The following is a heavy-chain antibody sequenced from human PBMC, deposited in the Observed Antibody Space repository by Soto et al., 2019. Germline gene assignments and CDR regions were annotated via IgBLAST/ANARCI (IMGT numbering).Heavy chain of an antibody. CDR1: GFTVSSNY. D-gene: IGHD6-19*01. Sequence: GSLRLSCAASGFTVSSNYMSWVRQAPGKGLEWVSVIYSGGSTYYADSVKGRFTISRDNSKNTLYLQMNNLRAEDTAVYYCARSTGYSSGSEYFQHWGQGTLVTVSS. V-gene: IGHV3-66*01. CDR3: ARSTGYSSGSEYFQH. J-gene: IGHJ1*01. CDR2: IYSGGST.